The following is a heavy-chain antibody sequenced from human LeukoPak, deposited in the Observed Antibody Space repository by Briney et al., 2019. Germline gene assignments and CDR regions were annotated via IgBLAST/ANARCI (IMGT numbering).Heavy chain of an antibody. CDR3: AKDIRRYYGSGSYYSY. V-gene: IGHV3-9*01. Sequence: PGRSLRLSCAASGFTFDDYAMHWVRQAPGKGLEWVSGISWNSGSIGYADSVKGRFTISRDNAKNSLYLQMNSLRAEDTALYYCAKDIRRYYGSGSYYSYWGQGTLVTVSS. CDR1: GFTFDDYA. CDR2: ISWNSGSI. D-gene: IGHD3-10*01. J-gene: IGHJ4*02.